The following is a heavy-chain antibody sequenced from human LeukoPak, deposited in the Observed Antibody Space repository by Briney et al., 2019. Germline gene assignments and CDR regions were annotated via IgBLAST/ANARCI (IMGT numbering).Heavy chain of an antibody. CDR3: ARGAAVALEL. J-gene: IGHJ4*02. CDR1: GFSFSTYV. Sequence: PGGSLRLSCAASGFSFSTYVMHWVRQAPGKGLEWVAFVWSDGSHTSYTDSVKGRFTISRDKSKNTLYLQMNSLRGGDTAVYYCARGAAVALELWGQGTLVTVSS. D-gene: IGHD6-19*01. V-gene: IGHV3-30*02. CDR2: VWSDGSHT.